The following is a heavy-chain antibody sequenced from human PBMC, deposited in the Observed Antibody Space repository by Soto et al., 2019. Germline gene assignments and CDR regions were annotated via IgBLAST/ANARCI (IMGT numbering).Heavy chain of an antibody. Sequence: ASVKVSCKASGYTYTGYYMHWVRQAPGQGLEWMGWINPNSGGTNYTQKFQGRVTMTRDTSISTAYMELSRLRSDDTAVYYCARGDLGYDDDSSGHTFFDYWGQGTRITVSS. CDR3: ARGDLGYDDDSSGHTFFDY. J-gene: IGHJ4*02. CDR1: GYTYTGYY. CDR2: INPNSGGT. D-gene: IGHD3-22*01. V-gene: IGHV1-2*02.